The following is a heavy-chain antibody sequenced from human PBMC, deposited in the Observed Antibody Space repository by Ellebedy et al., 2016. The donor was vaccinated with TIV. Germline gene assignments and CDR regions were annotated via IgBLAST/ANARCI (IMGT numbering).Heavy chain of an antibody. V-gene: IGHV1-18*01. CDR2: ISAKNGDT. CDR3: ARAGAEVTTNFDS. Sequence: ASVKVSXXTSGFTFSIFGITWVRQAPGQGLEWVGWISAKNGDTTYAQRLQGRVTMTTDTSTSAAYMELRSLRSDDTAVYYCARAGAEVTTNFDSWGQGTLVTVSS. D-gene: IGHD4-17*01. CDR1: GFTFSIFG. J-gene: IGHJ4*02.